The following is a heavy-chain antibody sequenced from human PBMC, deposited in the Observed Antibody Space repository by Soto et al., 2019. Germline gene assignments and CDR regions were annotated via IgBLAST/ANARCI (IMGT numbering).Heavy chain of an antibody. Sequence: SETLSLTCTVSGGSISSSSYYWGWIRQPPGKGLEWIGSIYYSGSTYYNPSLKSRVTISFDTSKNQFSLKLSSVTAADTAVYYCARQTSRHSYSPVDYWGQGTLVTVSS. CDR2: IYYSGST. J-gene: IGHJ4*02. D-gene: IGHD5-18*01. CDR1: GGSISSSSYY. CDR3: ARQTSRHSYSPVDY. V-gene: IGHV4-39*01.